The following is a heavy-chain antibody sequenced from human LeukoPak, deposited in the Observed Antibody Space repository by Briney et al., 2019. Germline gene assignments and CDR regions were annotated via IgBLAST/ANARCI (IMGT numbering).Heavy chain of an antibody. CDR1: GFTFSSYS. CDR3: ARDFGDAAY. J-gene: IGHJ4*02. CDR2: ISSSSSYI. D-gene: IGHD3-3*01. V-gene: IGHV3-21*01. Sequence: XGSLXXXXAASGFTFSSYSMNWVRQAPGKGLEWVSSISSSSSYIYYADSVKGRFTISRDNAKNSLYLQMNSLRAEDTAVYYCARDFGDAAYWGQGTLVTVSS.